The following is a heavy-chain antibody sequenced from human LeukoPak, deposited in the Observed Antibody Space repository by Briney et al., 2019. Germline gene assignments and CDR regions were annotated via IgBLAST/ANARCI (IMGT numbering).Heavy chain of an antibody. D-gene: IGHD2-2*02. CDR3: ARGAVPAAISEYFDY. J-gene: IGHJ4*02. CDR2: IWYDGSNK. V-gene: IGHV3-33*01. CDR1: GFTFSSYG. Sequence: GRSLRLSCAASGFTFSSYGMHWVRQAPGKGLEWVAVIWYDGSNKYYADSVKGRFTISRENSKNTLYLQMNSLRAEDTAVYYCARGAVPAAISEYFDYWGQGTLVTVSS.